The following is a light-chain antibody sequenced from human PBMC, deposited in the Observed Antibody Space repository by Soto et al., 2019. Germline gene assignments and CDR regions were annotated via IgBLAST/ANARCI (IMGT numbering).Light chain of an antibody. CDR2: GAS. Sequence: EIVLTQSPGTLSLSPGERATLSCRASQSVSSSYLAWYLQKPGQAPRLLIYGASSRATGIPDRFTGSGSGTDFTLTINRVEPEDFAVYFCQQYAGSPRTFGQGTKVDIK. CDR3: QQYAGSPRT. V-gene: IGKV3-20*01. J-gene: IGKJ1*01. CDR1: QSVSSSY.